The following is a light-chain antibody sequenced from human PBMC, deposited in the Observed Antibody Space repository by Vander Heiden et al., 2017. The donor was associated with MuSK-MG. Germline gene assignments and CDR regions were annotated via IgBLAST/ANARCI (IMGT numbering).Light chain of an antibody. Sequence: IQLPQSPTSLPASVGDRVTITCRASRSISSYLNWYQQKPGEAPKLLIYAASSLQSGVPSRFRGRGSETDVTLSSSGLQPEDFATYYCQQSYSTPYTFGQGTKLEIK. J-gene: IGKJ2*01. CDR1: RSISSY. V-gene: IGKV1-39*01. CDR3: QQSYSTPYT. CDR2: AAS.